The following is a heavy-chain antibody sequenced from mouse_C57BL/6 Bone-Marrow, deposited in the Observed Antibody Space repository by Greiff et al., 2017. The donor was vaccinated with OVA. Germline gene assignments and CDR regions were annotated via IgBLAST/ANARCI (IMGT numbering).Heavy chain of an antibody. D-gene: IGHD2-1*01. Sequence: DVMLVESEGGLVQPGSSMKLSCTASGFTFSDYYMAWVRQVPEKGLEWVANINYDGSSTYYLDSLKSRFIISRDNAKNILYLQMSSLKSEDTATYYCARGGNYVPFAYWGQGTLVTVSA. V-gene: IGHV5-16*01. CDR2: INYDGSST. J-gene: IGHJ3*01. CDR3: ARGGNYVPFAY. CDR1: GFTFSDYY.